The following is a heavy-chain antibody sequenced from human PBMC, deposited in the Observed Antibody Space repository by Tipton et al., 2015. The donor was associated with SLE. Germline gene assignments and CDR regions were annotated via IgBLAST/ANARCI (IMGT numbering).Heavy chain of an antibody. CDR2: IYSGGST. CDR3: ARAPLPVDAFDI. D-gene: IGHD2-21*02. V-gene: IGHV3-53*05. J-gene: IGHJ3*02. Sequence: LSLTCAASGFTVSSNYMSWVRQAPGKGLEWVSVIYSGGSTYYADSVKGRFTISRDNSKNTLYLQMNSLRAEDTAVYYCARAPLPVDAFDIWGQGTMVTVSS. CDR1: GFTVSSNY.